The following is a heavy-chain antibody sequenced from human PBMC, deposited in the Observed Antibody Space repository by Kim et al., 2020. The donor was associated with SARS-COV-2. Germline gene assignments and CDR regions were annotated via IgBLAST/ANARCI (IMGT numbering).Heavy chain of an antibody. Sequence: ASVKVSCKASGYTFTSYDINWVRQATGQGLEWMGWMNPNSGNTGYAQKFQGRVTMTRNTSISTAYMELSSLRSEDTAVYYCARVRSRLVHLLVHYYYMDVWGKGTTVTVSS. CDR2: MNPNSGNT. D-gene: IGHD6-19*01. V-gene: IGHV1-8*01. CDR3: ARVRSRLVHLLVHYYYMDV. J-gene: IGHJ6*03. CDR1: GYTFTSYD.